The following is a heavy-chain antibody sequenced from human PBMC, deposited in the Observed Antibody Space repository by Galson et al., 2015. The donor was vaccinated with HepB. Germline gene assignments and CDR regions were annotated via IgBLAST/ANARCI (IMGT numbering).Heavy chain of an antibody. J-gene: IGHJ4*02. CDR3: ARGGDAYKVGNY. Sequence: LTCDVYGGSFSAYYWSWIRQPPGKGLEWIGELHPSGSVYYNPSLAGRVTISGDTSKRQFSLNLISVTAPDTAPYYCARGGDAYKVGNYWGQGTLVTVSS. CDR2: LHPSGSV. V-gene: IGHV4-34*01. D-gene: IGHD5-24*01. CDR1: GGSFSAYY.